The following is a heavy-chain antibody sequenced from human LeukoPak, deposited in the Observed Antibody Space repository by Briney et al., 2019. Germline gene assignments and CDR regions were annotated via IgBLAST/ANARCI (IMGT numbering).Heavy chain of an antibody. J-gene: IGHJ4*02. Sequence: GRSLRLSCAASGFTFSSYGMHWVRQAPGKGLEWVAVIWYDGSNKYYADSVKGRFTISRDNSKNTLYLQMNSLRDEDTAVYYCAREQGIQLWPDYWGQGTLVTVSS. CDR1: GFTFSSYG. CDR2: IWYDGSNK. V-gene: IGHV3-33*01. D-gene: IGHD5-18*01. CDR3: AREQGIQLWPDY.